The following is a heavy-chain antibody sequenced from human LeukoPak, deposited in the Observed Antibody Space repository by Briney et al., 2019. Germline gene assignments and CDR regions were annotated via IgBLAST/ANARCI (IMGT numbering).Heavy chain of an antibody. V-gene: IGHV3-23*01. Sequence: GGSLRLSCAASGFSFSTYGMSWVRQAPGKGLEWVSAITSSGGSTYYADSVKGRFPISRDNSKHTMYLQMNSLRAEDTAVYYCAKDDRYGKFDYWGQGTLATVSS. CDR2: ITSSGGST. CDR1: GFSFSTYG. J-gene: IGHJ4*02. CDR3: AKDDRYGKFDY. D-gene: IGHD3-9*01.